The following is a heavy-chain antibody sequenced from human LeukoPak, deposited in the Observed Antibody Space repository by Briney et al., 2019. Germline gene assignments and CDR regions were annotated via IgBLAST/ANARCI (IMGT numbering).Heavy chain of an antibody. CDR3: ARVTSAILDY. Sequence: PSETLSLTCTVSGGSISSHYWSWIRQPPGKGLEWIGYIYYSGSTNYNPSLKSRVTISVDTSKNQFSLKLSSVTAADTAVYYCARVTSAILDYWGQGTLVTVSS. J-gene: IGHJ4*02. CDR1: GGSISSHY. V-gene: IGHV4-59*11. D-gene: IGHD1-20*01. CDR2: IYYSGST.